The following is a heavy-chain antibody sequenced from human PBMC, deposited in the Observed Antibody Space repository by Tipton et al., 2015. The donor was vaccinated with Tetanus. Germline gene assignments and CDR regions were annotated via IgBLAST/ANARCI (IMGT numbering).Heavy chain of an antibody. Sequence: GLVKPSQTLSLTCAISGDSVSRNNIAWNWIRQSPSRGLEWLGRTYYASKWVNNYAASVKSRLNINPDTSKNQFSLHLSSVTPGDSAVYYCVRGQVSAMDVWGQGTTVIVSS. V-gene: IGHV6-1*01. CDR3: VRGQVSAMDV. J-gene: IGHJ6*02. CDR1: GDSVSRNNIA. CDR2: TYYASKWVN.